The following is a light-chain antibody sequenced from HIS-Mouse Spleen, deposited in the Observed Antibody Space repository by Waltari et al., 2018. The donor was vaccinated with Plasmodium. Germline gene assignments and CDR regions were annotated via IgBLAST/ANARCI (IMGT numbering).Light chain of an antibody. J-gene: IGLJ2*01. CDR1: SGHSSYA. CDR3: QTWGTGMGV. Sequence: QLVLTQSPSASASLGASVKLTCTLSSGHSSYAIAWHQQQPEKGPRYLMKLNSDGSHRKGDVIPDRFSGSSSGAERYLTISSLQSEDEADYYCQTWGTGMGVFGGGTKLTVL. V-gene: IGLV4-69*01. CDR2: LNSDGSH.